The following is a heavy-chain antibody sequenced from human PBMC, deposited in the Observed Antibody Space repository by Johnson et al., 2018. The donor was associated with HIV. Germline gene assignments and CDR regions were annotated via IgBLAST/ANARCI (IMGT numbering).Heavy chain of an antibody. CDR1: GFTFSSYA. Sequence: QEQLVESGGGVVQPGRSLRVSCAASGFTFSSYAMHWIRQAPGKGLEWVAVIAYDGSNKYYADSVKGRFTISRDNSKNTLYLQMNSLRAEDTAVYYCAKDQGKAVAAPDAFDIWGQGTMVTVS. D-gene: IGHD6-19*01. J-gene: IGHJ3*02. V-gene: IGHV3-30*04. CDR2: IAYDGSNK. CDR3: AKDQGKAVAAPDAFDI.